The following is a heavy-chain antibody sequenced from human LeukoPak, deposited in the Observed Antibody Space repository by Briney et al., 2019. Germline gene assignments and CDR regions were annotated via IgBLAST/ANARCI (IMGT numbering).Heavy chain of an antibody. CDR1: GFTFSSYS. CDR3: AKSNVLRYFDWLLPHRRAFDY. D-gene: IGHD3-9*01. V-gene: IGHV3-23*01. CDR2: ISGSGGST. Sequence: PGGSLRLSCAASGFTFSSYSMNWVRQAPGKGLEWVSAISGSGGSTYYADSVKGRFTISRDNSKNTLYLQMNSLRAEDTAVYYCAKSNVLRYFDWLLPHRRAFDYWGQGTLVTVSS. J-gene: IGHJ4*02.